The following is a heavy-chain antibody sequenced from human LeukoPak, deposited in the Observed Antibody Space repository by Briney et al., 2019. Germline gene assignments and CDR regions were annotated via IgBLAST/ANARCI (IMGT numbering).Heavy chain of an antibody. CDR2: ISSSSSTI. J-gene: IGHJ6*02. Sequence: GGSLRLSCAASEFTFSSYWMSWVRQAPGKGLEWVPYISSSSSTIYYADSVKGRFTISRDNAKNSLYLQMNSLRAEDTAVYYCARNRVALYYYYGMDVWGQGTTVTVSS. V-gene: IGHV3-48*01. CDR3: ARNRVALYYYYGMDV. D-gene: IGHD5-12*01. CDR1: EFTFSSYW.